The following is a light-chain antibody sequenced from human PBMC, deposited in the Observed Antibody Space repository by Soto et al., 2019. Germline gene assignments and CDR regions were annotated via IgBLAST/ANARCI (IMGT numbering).Light chain of an antibody. Sequence: QSALTQPASVSGSPEQSITISCTGTSNDVGRYNLVSWYQQHPGKAPKVMIYEATKRPSGVPDRFSGSKSGTSASLAISGLQSEDEADYYCAAWDDSLNGWVFGGGTQLTVL. V-gene: IGLV2-14*02. CDR2: EAT. CDR1: SNDVGRYNL. J-gene: IGLJ3*02. CDR3: AAWDDSLNGWV.